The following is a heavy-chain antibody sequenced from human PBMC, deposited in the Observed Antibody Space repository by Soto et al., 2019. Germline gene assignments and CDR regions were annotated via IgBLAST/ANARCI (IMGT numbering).Heavy chain of an antibody. CDR1: VHSITSIDYK. Sequence: PSDTLSLTFSVSVHSITSIDYKWSWVRQPPGKGLELIGYISYLGIIYYNPSLMGRVDISRDTSKNDFSFTLTSVTAADTAVYYCASYPGYNGRQFDXWGQGTLVTVSX. J-gene: IGHJ5*02. V-gene: IGHV4-30-4*02. D-gene: IGHD2-8*01. CDR3: ASYPGYNGRQFDX. CDR2: ISYLGII.